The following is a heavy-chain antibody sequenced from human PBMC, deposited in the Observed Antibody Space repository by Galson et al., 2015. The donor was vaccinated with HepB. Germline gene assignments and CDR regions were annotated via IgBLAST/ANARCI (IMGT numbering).Heavy chain of an antibody. Sequence: QSGAEVKKPGASVKVSCKASGYTFTSYGISWVRQAPGQGLEWMGWISAYNGNTNYAQKLQGRVTMTTDTSTSTAYMELRSLRSDDTAVYYCARSTPIAVAGMGSWFDPWGQGTLVTVSS. CDR1: GYTFTSYG. V-gene: IGHV1-18*04. D-gene: IGHD6-19*01. J-gene: IGHJ5*02. CDR2: ISAYNGNT. CDR3: ARSTPIAVAGMGSWFDP.